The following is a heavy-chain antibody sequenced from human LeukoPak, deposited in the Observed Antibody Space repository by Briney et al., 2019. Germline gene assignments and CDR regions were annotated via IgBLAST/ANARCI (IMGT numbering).Heavy chain of an antibody. V-gene: IGHV4-4*07. D-gene: IGHD6-19*01. CDR1: GGSISSYY. Sequence: KPSETLSLTCTVSGGSISSYYWSWIRQPAGKGLEWIGRISSSGSTNYNPSLRSRISMSGDTSKKQFSPKLSSVTAADTAVYYCARDMGSGWYSDWGQGTLVTVSS. J-gene: IGHJ4*02. CDR2: ISSSGST. CDR3: ARDMGSGWYSD.